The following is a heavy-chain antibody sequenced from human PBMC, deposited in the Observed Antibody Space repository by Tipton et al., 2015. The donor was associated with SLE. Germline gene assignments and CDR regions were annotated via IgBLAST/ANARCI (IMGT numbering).Heavy chain of an antibody. CDR3: ARGRITMVRGRRNYYYMDV. V-gene: IGHV4-59*12. CDR1: GDSIHSDY. J-gene: IGHJ6*03. CDR2: VSESGAS. D-gene: IGHD3-10*01. Sequence: TLSLTCSVFGDSIHSDYWAWIRQAPGKGLEYIGYVSESGASNYNPSLKSRVTISLDTSKNQFSLKLSSVTAADTAVYYCARGRITMVRGRRNYYYMDVWGKGTTVTVSS.